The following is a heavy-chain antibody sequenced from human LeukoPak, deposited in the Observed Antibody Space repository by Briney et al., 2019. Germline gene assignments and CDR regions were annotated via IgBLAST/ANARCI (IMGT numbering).Heavy chain of an antibody. CDR3: ARSPAGDAWPPAYYMDV. D-gene: IGHD3-10*01. J-gene: IGHJ6*03. CDR2: IKEDGTEK. V-gene: IGHV3-7*01. CDR1: EFSFSTNW. Sequence: AGSLRLSCAASEFSFSTNWMSWVRQAPGKGMEWEANIKEDGTEKYYVGSVKGRFTISRDNAKKSLYLQMNSLRDDDTAVYFCARSPAGDAWPPAYYMDVWGKGTTVTVSS.